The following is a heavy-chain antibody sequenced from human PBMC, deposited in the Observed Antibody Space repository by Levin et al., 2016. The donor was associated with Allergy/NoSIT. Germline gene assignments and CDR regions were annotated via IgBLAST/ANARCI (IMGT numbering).Heavy chain of an antibody. CDR2: INPNSGGT. Sequence: WVRQAPGQGLEWMGWINPNSGGTNYAQKFQGWVTMTRDTSISTAYMELSRLRSDDTAVYYCARVAVAGTGESDYWGQGTLVTVSS. V-gene: IGHV1-2*04. D-gene: IGHD6-19*01. CDR3: ARVAVAGTGESDY. J-gene: IGHJ4*02.